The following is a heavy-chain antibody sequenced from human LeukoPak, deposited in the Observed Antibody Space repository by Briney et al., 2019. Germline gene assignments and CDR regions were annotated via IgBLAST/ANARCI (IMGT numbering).Heavy chain of an antibody. Sequence: SVKVSCKASGFTFTRSAMQWVRQARGERLEGIGWIVVGSGNTNYAQMFQERVTITRDMSTDTAYMELSSLRSEDTAVYYCVADSGVYSGYEFDYWGQGTLVTVSS. CDR1: GFTFTRSA. J-gene: IGHJ4*02. CDR2: IVVGSGNT. CDR3: VADSGVYSGYEFDY. V-gene: IGHV1-58*02. D-gene: IGHD5-12*01.